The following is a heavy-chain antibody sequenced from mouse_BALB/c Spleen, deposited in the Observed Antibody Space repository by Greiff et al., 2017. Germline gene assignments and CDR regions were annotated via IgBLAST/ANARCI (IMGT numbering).Heavy chain of an antibody. CDR1: GFNIKDYY. Sequence: VQLQQSGAELVRSGASVKLSCTASGFNIKDYYMHWVKQRPEQGLEWIGWIDPENGDTEYAPKFQGKATMTADTSSNTAYLQLSSLTSEDTAVYYCNGGGDSPGYPRMLSDWGQGTSVTVSS. J-gene: IGHJ4*01. D-gene: IGHD3-2*01. V-gene: IGHV14-4*02. CDR2: IDPENGDT. CDR3: NGGGDSPGYPRMLSD.